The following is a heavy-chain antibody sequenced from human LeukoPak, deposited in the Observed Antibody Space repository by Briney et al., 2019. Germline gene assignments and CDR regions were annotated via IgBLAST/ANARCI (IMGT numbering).Heavy chain of an antibody. J-gene: IGHJ6*03. D-gene: IGHD2-15*01. V-gene: IGHV3-23*01. Sequence: GGSLRLSCAASGFTFSSYAMSWVRQAPGKGLEWVSAISGSGGSTYYADSVKGRFTISRDNSKNTLYLQMNSLRAEDTAVYYCAKVRDSYCSGGSCYFTPHYYYYYMDVWGKGTTVTVSS. CDR2: ISGSGGST. CDR3: AKVRDSYCSGGSCYFTPHYYYYYMDV. CDR1: GFTFSSYA.